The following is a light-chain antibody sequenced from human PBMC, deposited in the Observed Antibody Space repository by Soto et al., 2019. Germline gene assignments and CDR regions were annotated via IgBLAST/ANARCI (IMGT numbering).Light chain of an antibody. CDR3: SSYSSSTTHVV. CDR1: STDVGDFNY. Sequence: ALTQPASVSGSPGRSVTISCTGTSTDVGDFNYVSWYQHLPGRAPKLIIYDVSNRPSGISYRFSASKSGRTASLTISGLQAEDEADYYCSSYSSSTTHVVFGGGTKLTVL. CDR2: DVS. J-gene: IGLJ2*01. V-gene: IGLV2-14*03.